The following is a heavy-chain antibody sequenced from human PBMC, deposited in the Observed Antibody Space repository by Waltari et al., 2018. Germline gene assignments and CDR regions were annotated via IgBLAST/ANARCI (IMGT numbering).Heavy chain of an antibody. CDR3: ARRVRVTDSSSENWFDS. V-gene: IGHV2-5*01. CDR2: IYWNDDK. D-gene: IGHD2-21*02. CDR1: GFSLTTTAVG. Sequence: QITLKESGPTLVKPAQTLTLTCTFSGFSLTTTAVGVGWIRQPPGKALEWLALIYWNDDKRYNPSLMSRLTITKDTSKNQVVLGMTNMDPVDTATYYWARRVRVTDSSSENWFDSWGQGTLVTVSS. J-gene: IGHJ5*01.